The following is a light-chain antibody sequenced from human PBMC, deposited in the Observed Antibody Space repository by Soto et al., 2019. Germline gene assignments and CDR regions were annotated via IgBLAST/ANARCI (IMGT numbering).Light chain of an antibody. V-gene: IGLV2-8*01. J-gene: IGLJ1*01. CDR1: SSDVGGYNY. CDR2: EVN. Sequence: QSALTQPPSASGSPGQSVAISCTGTSSDVGGYNYVSWYQQHPGKAPKLMIYEVNKRPSGVPDRFSGSKSGNTASLTVSGLQAEDEADYYCCSYAGSSYYVFGSGTKVTVL. CDR3: CSYAGSSYYV.